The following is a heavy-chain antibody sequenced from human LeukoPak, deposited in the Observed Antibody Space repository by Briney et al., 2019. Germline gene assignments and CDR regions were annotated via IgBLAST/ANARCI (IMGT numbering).Heavy chain of an antibody. D-gene: IGHD3-22*01. Sequence: ASVKVSCKASGYTFTGYYMHWVRQAPGQGLEWMGWINPNSGGTNYAQKFQGRVTMTRDTSISTAYMELSRLRSDDTAVYYCARISMIVVVSSDQYYFDYWGQGTLVTVSS. CDR1: GYTFTGYY. V-gene: IGHV1-2*02. J-gene: IGHJ4*02. CDR3: ARISMIVVVSSDQYYFDY. CDR2: INPNSGGT.